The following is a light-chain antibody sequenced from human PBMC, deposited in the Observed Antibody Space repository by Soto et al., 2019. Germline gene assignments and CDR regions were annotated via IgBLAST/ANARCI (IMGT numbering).Light chain of an antibody. J-gene: IGLJ1*01. CDR2: RDN. V-gene: IGLV1-44*01. CDR1: TSNIGINA. Sequence: SFRSPPPSASGTPGQRFPISCFGSTSNIGINAVNWYQQLPGTAPILLIYRDNQRPSGVPDRFSGSKSGTSSSLAISGLQSEDEDDYYCAAWDDSLNGFYVFGTGTKVTVL. CDR3: AAWDDSLNGFYV.